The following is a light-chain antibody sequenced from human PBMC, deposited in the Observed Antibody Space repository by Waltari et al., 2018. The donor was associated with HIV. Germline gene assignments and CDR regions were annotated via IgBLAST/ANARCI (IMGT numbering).Light chain of an antibody. CDR1: RGHSSYA. CDR2: INSDGSH. V-gene: IGLV4-69*01. J-gene: IGLJ2*01. CDR3: ETWTTGMLV. Sequence: QLVLTQSPSASASPGASVKLTCTLSRGHSSYAIASHQKQPETGPRYLMKINSDGSHTRGDWIPDRFSGSSSETECYRTISGLQSEEEAEYHCETWTTGMLVFGGGTKITVL.